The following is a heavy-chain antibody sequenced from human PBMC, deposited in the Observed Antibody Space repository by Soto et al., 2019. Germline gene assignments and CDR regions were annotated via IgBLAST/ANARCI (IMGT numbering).Heavy chain of an antibody. CDR1: GFTFSVYW. J-gene: IGHJ4*02. CDR2: INQDGSDR. Sequence: EVQLVESGGGLVQPGGSLRLSCAASGFTFSVYWMSWVRQAPGKGLEWVASINQDGSDRRYVDSMRGRFTVSRDNTKNSLYLQMNSLRVEDTAVYFCARLYGSVTTYDYWGQGTLATVSS. D-gene: IGHD6-19*01. CDR3: ARLYGSVTTYDY. V-gene: IGHV3-7*01.